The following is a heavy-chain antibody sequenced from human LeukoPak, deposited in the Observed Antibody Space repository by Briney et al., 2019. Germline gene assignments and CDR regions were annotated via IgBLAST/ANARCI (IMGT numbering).Heavy chain of an antibody. D-gene: IGHD2-2*01. Sequence: ASVKVSCKASGYTFTGYYMHWVRQAPGQGLEWMGWINPNSGGTNYAQKFQGRVTMTRDTSISTAYMELSRLRSDDTAVYYCARVSLSCSSTSCYVAPGDYWGQGTLVTVSS. CDR3: ARVSLSCSSTSCYVAPGDY. CDR1: GYTFTGYY. J-gene: IGHJ4*02. V-gene: IGHV1-2*02. CDR2: INPNSGGT.